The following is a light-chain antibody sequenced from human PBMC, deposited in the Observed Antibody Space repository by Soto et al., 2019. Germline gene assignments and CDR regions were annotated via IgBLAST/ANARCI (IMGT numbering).Light chain of an antibody. Sequence: DIQMTQSPSSLSASVGDRVTITCRASQSITIYLNWYQQQPGKAPRLPIYGASTLQTGVPSRFSGSGSMTDFTLTISDLQPEDFATYYCQQTYTAPRTFGQGTKVEIK. V-gene: IGKV1-39*01. CDR3: QQTYTAPRT. CDR1: QSITIY. CDR2: GAS. J-gene: IGKJ1*01.